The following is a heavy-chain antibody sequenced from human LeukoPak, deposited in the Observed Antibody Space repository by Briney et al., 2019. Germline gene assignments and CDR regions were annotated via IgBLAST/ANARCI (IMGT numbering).Heavy chain of an antibody. D-gene: IGHD5-18*01. CDR2: IKSKTDGGTT. V-gene: IGHV3-15*01. CDR3: SYTAFDY. Sequence: GGSLRLSCAASGFTFSSYALTWVRQAPGKGLEWVGRIKSKTDGGTTDYAAPVKGRFTISRDDSRNTLYLQMNSLKTEDTAVYYCSYTAFDYWGQGTLVTVSS. J-gene: IGHJ4*02. CDR1: GFTFSSYA.